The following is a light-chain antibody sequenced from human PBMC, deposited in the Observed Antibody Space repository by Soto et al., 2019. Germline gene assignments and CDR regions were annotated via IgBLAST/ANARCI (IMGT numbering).Light chain of an antibody. CDR1: QRLSNH. CDR3: QQYNNWPTT. V-gene: IGKV3D-15*01. J-gene: IGKJ4*01. CDR2: GAS. Sequence: EVVLTQSPRTLSLSPGERATLSCRASQRLSNHIYLAWYPQKPAQAPRLLIYGASTRATGIPARFSGSGSGTEFTLTISSLQSEDCAVYYCQQYNNWPTTFGGGTKVDI.